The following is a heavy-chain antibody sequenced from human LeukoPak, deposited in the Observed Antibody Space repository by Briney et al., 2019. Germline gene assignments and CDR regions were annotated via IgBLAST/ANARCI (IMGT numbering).Heavy chain of an antibody. Sequence: GSLRLSCAASGFTFSSYSMNWVRQAPGKGLEWVSSISSSSSYIYYADSVKGRFTISRDNAKNSLYLQMNSLRAEDTAVYYCARVTEAPYYFDYWGQGTLVTVSS. CDR3: ARVTEAPYYFDY. CDR2: ISSSSSYI. J-gene: IGHJ4*02. CDR1: GFTFSSYS. V-gene: IGHV3-21*01.